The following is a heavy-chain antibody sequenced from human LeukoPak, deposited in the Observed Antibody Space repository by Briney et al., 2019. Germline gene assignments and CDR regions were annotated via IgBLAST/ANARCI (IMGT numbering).Heavy chain of an antibody. CDR2: IVVGSGNT. Sequence: SVKVSCKASGFTFTSSAVQWVRQARGQRLEWIGWIVVGSGNTNYAQKFQERVTITRDMSTSIAYMELSSLRSEDTAVYYCAAVRVAAAGPPFNWFDPWGQGTLVTVSS. CDR3: AAVRVAAAGPPFNWFDP. D-gene: IGHD6-13*01. V-gene: IGHV1-58*01. J-gene: IGHJ5*02. CDR1: GFTFTSSA.